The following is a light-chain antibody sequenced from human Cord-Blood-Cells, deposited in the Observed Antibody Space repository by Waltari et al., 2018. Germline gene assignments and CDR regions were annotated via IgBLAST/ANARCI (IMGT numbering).Light chain of an antibody. CDR1: SRDVGGYKY. V-gene: IGLV2-14*03. J-gene: IGLJ1*01. Sequence: QSALTQPASVSGSPGQSITISCTGTSRDVGGYKYVSWNQQHPGKAPKLMIYDVSNRPSWVSNRFSGSKSGNTASLTISGLQAEDEADYYCSSYTSSSTHVFGTGTKVTVL. CDR3: SSYTSSSTHV. CDR2: DVS.